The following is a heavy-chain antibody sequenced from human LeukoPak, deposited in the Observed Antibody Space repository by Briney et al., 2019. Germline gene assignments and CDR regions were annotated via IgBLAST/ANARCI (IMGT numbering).Heavy chain of an antibody. J-gene: IGHJ4*02. CDR1: GGSISSSSYY. Sequence: SETLSLTCTVSGGSISSSSYYWGWIRQPPGKGLEWIGSIYYRGSTYYNPSLKSRVTISVDTSKNQFSLKLGSVTAADTAVYYCARRDRVAGAFDYWGQGTLVTVSS. V-gene: IGHV4-39*01. D-gene: IGHD6-19*01. CDR2: IYYRGST. CDR3: ARRDRVAGAFDY.